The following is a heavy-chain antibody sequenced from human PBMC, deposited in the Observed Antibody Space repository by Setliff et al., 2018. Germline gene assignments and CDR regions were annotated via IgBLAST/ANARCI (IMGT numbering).Heavy chain of an antibody. CDR3: ARAGPPYIWSHDSSGAYFDY. D-gene: IGHD3-22*01. J-gene: IGHJ4*02. Sequence: SETLSLTCAVSGYSISSGYYWGWIRQPPGKGLEWIGSIYHSGSTYYNPSLKSRVTISVDTSKNQFSLKLSSVTAADTAVYYCARAGPPYIWSHDSSGAYFDYWGQGTLVTVSS. CDR2: IYHSGST. CDR1: GYSISSGYY. V-gene: IGHV4-38-2*01.